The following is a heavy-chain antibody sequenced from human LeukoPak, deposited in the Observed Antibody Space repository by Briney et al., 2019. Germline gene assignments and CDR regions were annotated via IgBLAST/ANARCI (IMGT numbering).Heavy chain of an antibody. D-gene: IGHD2-21*01. J-gene: IGHJ4*02. Sequence: ASVKVSCKASGYTFTGYYMHWVRQAPGQGLEWMGWINPNSGGTNYAQKFQGRVTMTRDTSISTAYMELSRLRSDDTAVYYCARDTYCGGDCYYGFDYWGQGTLVTDSS. CDR2: INPNSGGT. CDR1: GYTFTGYY. CDR3: ARDTYCGGDCYYGFDY. V-gene: IGHV1-2*02.